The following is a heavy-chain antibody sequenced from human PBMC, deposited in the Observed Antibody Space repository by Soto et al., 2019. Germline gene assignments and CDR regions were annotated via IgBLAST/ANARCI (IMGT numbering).Heavy chain of an antibody. CDR2: IYPDDSDT. CDR1: GYSFTDFL. V-gene: IGHV5-51*01. CDR3: ARPGYSDYGMDI. Sequence: RGESLKISWRGSGYSFTDFLIGWVRQMPGKGLEWMGIIYPDDSDTRYSPSFRGQDTISADKSISTAYLQWSSLKASDTAMYYWARPGYSDYGMDIWGQGTTVTVSS. J-gene: IGHJ6*02. D-gene: IGHD1-26*01.